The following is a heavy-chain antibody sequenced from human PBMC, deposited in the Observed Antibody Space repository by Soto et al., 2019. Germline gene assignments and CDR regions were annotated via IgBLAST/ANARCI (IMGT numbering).Heavy chain of an antibody. D-gene: IGHD4-17*01. CDR1: GFTFSGSA. V-gene: IGHV3-73*01. J-gene: IGHJ6*02. CDR3: TLLRFPDSSYYYYYYGMDV. CDR2: IRSKANSYAT. Sequence: GGSLRLSCAASGFTFSGSAMHWVRQASGKGLEWVGRIRSKANSYATAYAASVKGRFTISRDDSKNTAYLQMNSLKTEDTAVYYCTLLRFPDSSYYYYYYGMDVWGQGTTVTVSS.